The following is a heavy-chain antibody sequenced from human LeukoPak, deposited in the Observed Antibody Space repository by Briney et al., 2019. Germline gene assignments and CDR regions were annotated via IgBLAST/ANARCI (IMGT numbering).Heavy chain of an antibody. J-gene: IGHJ4*02. CDR3: AKGIMYSSSWYFDY. V-gene: IGHV3-23*01. CDR1: GFTFSSYG. Sequence: GGSLRLSCAASGFTFSSYGMSWVRQAPGKGLEWVSAISGSGGSTYNADSVKGRFTISRDNSKNTLHLQMNSLRAEDTAVYYCAKGIMYSSSWYFDYWGQGTLVTVSS. CDR2: ISGSGGST. D-gene: IGHD6-13*01.